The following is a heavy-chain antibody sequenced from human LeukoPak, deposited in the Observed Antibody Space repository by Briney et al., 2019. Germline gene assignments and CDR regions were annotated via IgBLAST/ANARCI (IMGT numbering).Heavy chain of an antibody. Sequence: SETLSLTCTVSGGSISSYYWSWIRQPPGKGLEWIGYIYYSGSTNYNPSLKSRVTISVDTSKNQFSLKLSSVTAADTAVYYCARLFSGYDRVGAFDIWGQGTMVTVSS. CDR1: GGSISSYY. CDR2: IYYSGST. J-gene: IGHJ3*02. V-gene: IGHV4-59*01. CDR3: ARLFSGYDRVGAFDI. D-gene: IGHD5-12*01.